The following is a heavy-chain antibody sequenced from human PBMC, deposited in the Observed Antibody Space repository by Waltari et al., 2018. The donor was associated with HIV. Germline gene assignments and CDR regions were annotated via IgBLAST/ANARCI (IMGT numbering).Heavy chain of an antibody. CDR2: ISYDGRNK. CDR3: AKDRHGVTIYGMDV. Sequence: QVQLVESGGGVVQPGRSLRLSWAASGFTFRTFGMPWVRQDPGKVVEWVVVISYDGRNKYYADSVKGRFTISRDNSKNTLYLQMNSLRAEDTAGYYCAKDRHGVTIYGMDVWGQGTTVTVSS. D-gene: IGHD4-4*01. V-gene: IGHV3-30*18. CDR1: GFTFRTFG. J-gene: IGHJ6*02.